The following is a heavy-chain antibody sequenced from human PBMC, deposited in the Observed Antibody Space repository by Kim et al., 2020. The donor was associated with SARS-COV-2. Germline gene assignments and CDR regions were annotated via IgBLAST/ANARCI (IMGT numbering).Heavy chain of an antibody. CDR1: GYTFTGYY. CDR2: INPNSGGT. J-gene: IGHJ4*02. Sequence: ASVKVSCKASGYTFTGYYMHWVRQAPGQGLEWMGRINPNSGGTNYAQKFQGRVTMTRDTSISTAYMELSRLRSDDTAVYYCASSAPIELRTYYYDSSGYSGFDYWGQGTLVTVSS. CDR3: ASSAPIELRTYYYDSSGYSGFDY. D-gene: IGHD3-22*01. V-gene: IGHV1-2*06.